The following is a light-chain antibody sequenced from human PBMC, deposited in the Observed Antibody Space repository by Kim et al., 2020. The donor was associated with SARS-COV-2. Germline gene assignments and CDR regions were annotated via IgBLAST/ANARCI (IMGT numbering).Light chain of an antibody. CDR2: GKN. CDR3: NCRDSNDNVV. Sequence: ALGKTIRITRGGDSGRNYDATWYQQKRQQAPLLVIYGKNNPPSGTPDRFSGSSGGKAASLTTTGKQADDEADYCCNCRDSNDNVVFGGGTQLTVL. J-gene: IGLJ2*01. V-gene: IGLV3-19*01. CDR1: SGRNYD.